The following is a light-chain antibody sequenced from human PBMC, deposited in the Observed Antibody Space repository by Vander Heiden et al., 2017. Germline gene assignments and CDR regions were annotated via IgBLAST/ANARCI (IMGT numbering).Light chain of an antibody. CDR2: AAS. CDR3: QQCYRFPRT. J-gene: IGKJ1*01. V-gene: IGKV1-39*01. Sequence: DIQLTQSPSSLSASVGDRVTITCLASQRIDNYLNWYQQRPGKAPQVLMYAASTLQSGVPSRFSGSGSGTEFTLTISRLQPADFATYYCQQCYRFPRTFGQGTRLEMK. CDR1: QRIDNY.